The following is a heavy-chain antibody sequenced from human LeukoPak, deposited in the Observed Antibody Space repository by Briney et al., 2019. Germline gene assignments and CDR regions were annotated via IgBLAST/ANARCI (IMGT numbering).Heavy chain of an antibody. D-gene: IGHD4-17*01. CDR3: ARMTTGHDY. CDR2: VNHSGYT. V-gene: IGHV4-34*01. CDR1: GTSFTSYY. J-gene: IGHJ4*02. Sequence: PSETLSLTCGVSGTSFTSYYWSWLRQTPGKGLEWIGEVNHSGYTNMNPSLKSRVTISVDTSKNQFSLMTTSVTAADTAVYFCARMTTGHDYWGQGTLVTVSS.